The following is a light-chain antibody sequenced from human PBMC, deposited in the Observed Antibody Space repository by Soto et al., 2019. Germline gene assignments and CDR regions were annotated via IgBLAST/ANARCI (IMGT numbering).Light chain of an antibody. CDR1: HSVSSSY. CDR2: GAS. J-gene: IGKJ5*01. Sequence: EIGLTQSPGTLSLSPGERAPLSCRAIHSVSSSYLAWYQQKPGQAPRLLIYGASSRATCIPDRFSGSGSGTDFTLTISRLEPEDVAVYYCQQYGSSPPITVGQGTRMEIK. V-gene: IGKV3-20*01. CDR3: QQYGSSPPIT.